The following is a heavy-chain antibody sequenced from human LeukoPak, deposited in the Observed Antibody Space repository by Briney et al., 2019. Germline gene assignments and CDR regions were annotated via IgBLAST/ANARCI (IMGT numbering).Heavy chain of an antibody. D-gene: IGHD6-6*01. Sequence: PGGSLRLSCTASGFTVSTNYMSWVRQAPGKGLEWVSVIYSGGSTYYADSVKGRFTFSRDNSKNTLYLQMNSLRAEDTAVYYCARDHSPEYNSSAGYFQLWGQCTLVTVSS. J-gene: IGHJ1*01. V-gene: IGHV3-66*01. CDR3: ARDHSPEYNSSAGYFQL. CDR2: IYSGGST. CDR1: GFTVSTNY.